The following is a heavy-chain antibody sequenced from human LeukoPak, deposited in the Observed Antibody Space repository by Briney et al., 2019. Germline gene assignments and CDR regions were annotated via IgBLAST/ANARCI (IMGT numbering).Heavy chain of an antibody. J-gene: IGHJ6*02. CDR3: ARVGGGLHSMDV. D-gene: IGHD3-16*01. CDR2: INPKSGDT. V-gene: IGHV1-2*02. Sequence: ASVKVSCKASGYIFNDYYMHWVRQAPRQGLEWMGWINPKSGDTSSAQSFRGRVTMTRDTSISAAYIKLSGLRSDDTAIYYCARVGGGLHSMDVWGQGTTVTVSS. CDR1: GYIFNDYY.